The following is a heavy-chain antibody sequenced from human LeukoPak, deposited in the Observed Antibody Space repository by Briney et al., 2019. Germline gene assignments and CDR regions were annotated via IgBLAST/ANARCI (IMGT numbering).Heavy chain of an antibody. CDR2: IDAGNGNT. J-gene: IGHJ4*02. D-gene: IGHD3-22*01. V-gene: IGHV1-3*01. CDR1: GYTFTSYA. Sequence: ASVKVSCKASGYTFTSYAMHWVRQAPGQRLEWMGWIDAGNGNTKYSQKFQGRVTVTRDTSASTAYMELSSLRSEDTAVYYCARHYYDSSGYYDRDYWGQGTLVTVSS. CDR3: ARHYYDSSGYYDRDY.